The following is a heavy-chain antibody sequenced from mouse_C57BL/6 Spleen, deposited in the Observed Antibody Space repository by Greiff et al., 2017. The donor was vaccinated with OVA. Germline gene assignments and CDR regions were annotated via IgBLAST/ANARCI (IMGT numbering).Heavy chain of an antibody. D-gene: IGHD1-1*01. CDR3: AKEAYYGNGPYWWFAV. V-gene: IGHV2-5*01. CDR2: IWSGGST. J-gene: IGHJ1*03. Sequence: QVQLQQSGPGLAQPSQCLSLTCTASGFSFTSYGVHWVRQSPGKGLEWLGEIWSGGSTDYNAAFMSRLSITKDNTQSQVLFKMNSLKAEDTAIYSWAKEAYYGNGPYWWFAVWGKGTTVTVSA. CDR1: GFSFTSYG.